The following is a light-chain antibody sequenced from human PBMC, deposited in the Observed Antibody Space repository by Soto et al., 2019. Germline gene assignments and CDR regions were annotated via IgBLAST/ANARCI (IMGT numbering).Light chain of an antibody. CDR2: LGS. J-gene: IGKJ3*01. V-gene: IGKV2-28*01. CDR1: QSLLHSNGYNY. CDR3: MQSLQLPRT. Sequence: DPVMTQSPLSLPVTPGEPASISCRSCQSLLHSNGYNYLDWYLQKPGQSPQLLIYLGSNRASGVPDRFSGSGSGTDFTLKISRVEAEDVEVYYCMQSLQLPRTFGPGTKVDIK.